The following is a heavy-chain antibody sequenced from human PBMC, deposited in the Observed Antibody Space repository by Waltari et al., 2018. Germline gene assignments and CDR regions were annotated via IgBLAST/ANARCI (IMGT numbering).Heavy chain of an antibody. CDR1: GFPFSSHS. CDR2: ISSSSSTI. Sequence: EVQLVESGGGLVQPGGSLRLSCAASGFPFSSHSMNWVRQAPGKGLEWVSYISSSSSTIYYADSVKGRFTISRDNAKNSLYLQMNSLRAEDTAVYYCARSKEQWLVRFDYWGQGTLVTVSS. CDR3: ARSKEQWLVRFDY. D-gene: IGHD6-19*01. J-gene: IGHJ4*02. V-gene: IGHV3-48*04.